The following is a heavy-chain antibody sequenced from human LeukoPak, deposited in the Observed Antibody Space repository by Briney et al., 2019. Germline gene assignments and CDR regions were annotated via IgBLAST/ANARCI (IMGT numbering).Heavy chain of an antibody. Sequence: RASVKVSCKASGYTFTSYAISWVRQAPGQGLEWMGGIIPIFGTANYAQKFQGRVTITADESTSTAYMELSSLRSEDTAVYYCARGYYDFWSGSGRNGNDYYYYYMDVWGKGTTVTVSS. CDR2: IIPIFGTA. CDR3: ARGYYDFWSGSGRNGNDYYYYYMDV. CDR1: GYTFTSYA. D-gene: IGHD3-3*01. V-gene: IGHV1-69*13. J-gene: IGHJ6*03.